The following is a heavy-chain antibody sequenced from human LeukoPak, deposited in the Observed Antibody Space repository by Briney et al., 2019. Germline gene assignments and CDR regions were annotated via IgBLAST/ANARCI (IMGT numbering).Heavy chain of an antibody. V-gene: IGHV3-23*01. J-gene: IGHJ4*02. CDR3: ARGRIVDTYYFDY. CDR1: GFTFSSYS. D-gene: IGHD2/OR15-2a*01. Sequence: QSGGSLRLSCAASGFTFSSYSMNWVRQAPGKGLEWVSAISGSGGSTYYADSVKGRFTISRDNSKNTLYLQMNSLRAEDTAVYYCARGRIVDTYYFDYWGQGTLVTVSS. CDR2: ISGSGGST.